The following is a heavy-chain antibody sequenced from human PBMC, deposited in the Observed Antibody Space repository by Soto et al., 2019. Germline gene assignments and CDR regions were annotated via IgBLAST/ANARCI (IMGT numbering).Heavy chain of an antibody. CDR1: GFTFSTYS. J-gene: IGHJ6*02. Sequence: LRLSCAASGFTFSTYSMNWVRQAPGKGLEWVSSISDSSSYIYYADSVKGRFTISRDNAKNSLYLQMNSLRAEDTAVYYCARDYDILTGYYSRYGMDVWGQGTTVTVSS. CDR2: ISDSSSYI. D-gene: IGHD3-9*01. V-gene: IGHV3-21*01. CDR3: ARDYDILTGYYSRYGMDV.